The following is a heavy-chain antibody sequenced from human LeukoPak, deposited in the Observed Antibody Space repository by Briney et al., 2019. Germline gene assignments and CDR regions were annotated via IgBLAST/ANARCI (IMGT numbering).Heavy chain of an antibody. J-gene: IGHJ3*02. CDR2: INAGNGNT. D-gene: IGHD3-22*01. CDR3: ANDGAYYDSSTDAFDI. V-gene: IGHV1/OR15-3*01. Sequence: ASVKVSCKASGYTFTDYFMNWMRQAPGQRLEWMGWINAGNGNTKYSQKLQGRVTITRDTSSSTAYMQLSSLRAEDTAVYYCANDGAYYDSSTDAFDIWGQGTMVTVSS. CDR1: GYTFTDYF.